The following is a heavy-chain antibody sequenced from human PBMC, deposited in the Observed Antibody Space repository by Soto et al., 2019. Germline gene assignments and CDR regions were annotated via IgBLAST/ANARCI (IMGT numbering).Heavy chain of an antibody. Sequence: SETLSLTCTVSGGSISGYYWSWLRQPPGKGLEWIAYIYYSGSSNSNPSLKSRVTISVDTSKDQFSLKLSSVTAADTAVYYCARHSNEYRKSLDYWGHGTLVTVSS. CDR2: IYYSGSS. CDR1: GGSISGYY. V-gene: IGHV4-59*08. D-gene: IGHD1-1*01. CDR3: ARHSNEYRKSLDY. J-gene: IGHJ4*01.